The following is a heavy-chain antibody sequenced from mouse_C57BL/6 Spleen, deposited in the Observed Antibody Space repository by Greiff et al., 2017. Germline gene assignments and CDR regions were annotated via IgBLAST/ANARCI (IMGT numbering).Heavy chain of an antibody. CDR2: INPNNGGT. V-gene: IGHV1-26*01. CDR3: ARTGYYGSIHWYCDV. D-gene: IGHD1-1*01. Sequence: QLQQSGPELVKPGASVKISCKASGYTFTDYYMNWVKQSHGKSLEWIGDINPNNGGTSYNQKFKGKATLTVDKSSSTAYMELRSLTSEDSAVYYCARTGYYGSIHWYCDVWGTGTTVTVSS. CDR1: GYTFTDYY. J-gene: IGHJ1*03.